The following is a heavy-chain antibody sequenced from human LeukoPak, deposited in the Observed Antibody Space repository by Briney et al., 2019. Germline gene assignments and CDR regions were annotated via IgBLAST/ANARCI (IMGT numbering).Heavy chain of an antibody. CDR3: ARDSNPRGGYDAFDF. J-gene: IGHJ3*01. D-gene: IGHD3-10*01. CDR1: GFTFSGYW. CDR2: IKGDESKK. Sequence: GGSLRLSCAASGFTFSGYWMTWVRQAPGKGVEWVANIKGDESKKYYVDSVKGRFTISSDNAKNSLSLQMNSLRAEDTAVYSCARDSNPRGGYDAFDFWGQGTLVTVSS. V-gene: IGHV3-7*01.